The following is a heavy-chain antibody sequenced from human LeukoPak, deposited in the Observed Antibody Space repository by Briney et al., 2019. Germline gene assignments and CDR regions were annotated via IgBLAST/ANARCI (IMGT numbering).Heavy chain of an antibody. CDR2: IKQDGSEK. D-gene: IGHD6-13*01. V-gene: IGHV3-7*01. CDR1: GFTFSSYW. Sequence: PGGSLRLSCAASGFTFSSYWMSWVRQAPGKGLEWVANIKQDGSEKYYVDSVKGRFTISRDNAKNSLYLQMNSLRAEDTAVYYCARVRSSSWDYYFDYWGQGTLVTVSS. CDR3: ARVRSSSWDYYFDY. J-gene: IGHJ4*02.